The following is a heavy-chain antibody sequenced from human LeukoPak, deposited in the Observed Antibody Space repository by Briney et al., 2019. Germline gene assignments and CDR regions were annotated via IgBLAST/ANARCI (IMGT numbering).Heavy chain of an antibody. CDR3: AKGRHIVVVTASN. V-gene: IGHV3-23*01. J-gene: IGHJ4*02. CDR2: MSGSGSST. Sequence: GGSLRLSCVASGLIFRNYAMSWVRQAPGKGLEWVSTMSGSGSSTYYADSVKGRFTISRDNSKNTLYLQMNSLRAEDTAVYYCAKGRHIVVVTASNWGQGTLVTVSS. CDR1: GLIFRNYA. D-gene: IGHD2-21*02.